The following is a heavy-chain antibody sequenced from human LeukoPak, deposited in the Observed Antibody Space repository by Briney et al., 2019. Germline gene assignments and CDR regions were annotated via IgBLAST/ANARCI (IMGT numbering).Heavy chain of an antibody. V-gene: IGHV3-43*02. D-gene: IGHD5-24*01. Sequence: PGGSLRLSCAASRFTFDDYAMHWVRQAPGKGLEWVSLISGDGGSTYYADSVKGRFTISRDNSKNTLYLQMNSLKAEDTAVYYCTKVADGYRPDYWGQGTLVTVSP. J-gene: IGHJ4*02. CDR1: RFTFDDYA. CDR3: TKVADGYRPDY. CDR2: ISGDGGST.